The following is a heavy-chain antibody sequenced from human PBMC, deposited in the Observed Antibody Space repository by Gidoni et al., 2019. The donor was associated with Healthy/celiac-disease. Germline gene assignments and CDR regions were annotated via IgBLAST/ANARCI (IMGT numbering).Heavy chain of an antibody. J-gene: IGHJ2*01. CDR3: ARSPLAVAGRDWYFDL. CDR1: GGSISSYY. D-gene: IGHD6-19*01. V-gene: IGHV4-59*01. CDR2: IYYSGST. Sequence: QVQLQESGPGLVKPSETLSPTCTVSGGSISSYYWSWIRQPPGKGLEWIGYIYYSGSTNYNPSLKSRVTISVDTSKNQFSLKLSSVTAADTAVYYCARSPLAVAGRDWYFDLWGRGTLVTVSS.